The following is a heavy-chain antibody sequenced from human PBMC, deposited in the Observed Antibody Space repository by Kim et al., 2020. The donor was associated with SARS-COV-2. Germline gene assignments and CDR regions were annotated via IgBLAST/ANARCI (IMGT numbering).Heavy chain of an antibody. CDR2: ISGNGVNK. J-gene: IGHJ6*01. V-gene: IGHV3-23*01. Sequence: GGSLRPSCVASGFTFDTYAMSWVRQAPGKGLEWVSVISGNGVNKFYADSVRGRFTISRDNSKDTLYLQMNSLRDEDTALYYCAKVVVMDGYNYYYYYGM. D-gene: IGHD3-22*01. CDR1: GFTFDTYA. CDR3: AKVVVMDGYNYYYYYGM.